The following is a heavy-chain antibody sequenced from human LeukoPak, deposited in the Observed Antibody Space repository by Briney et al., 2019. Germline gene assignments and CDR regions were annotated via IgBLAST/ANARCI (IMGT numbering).Heavy chain of an antibody. Sequence: SETLSLSCTVSGGSISSYYWSWSRQPPGKGLEWIGYIYYSGSTNYNPSLKSRVTISVDTSKNQFSLKLSSVTAADTAVYYCARDGGRGYSYGSDTFHIWGQGSMVTVSS. D-gene: IGHD5-18*01. CDR3: ARDGGRGYSYGSDTFHI. CDR2: IYYSGST. J-gene: IGHJ3*02. CDR1: GGSISSYY. V-gene: IGHV4-59*01.